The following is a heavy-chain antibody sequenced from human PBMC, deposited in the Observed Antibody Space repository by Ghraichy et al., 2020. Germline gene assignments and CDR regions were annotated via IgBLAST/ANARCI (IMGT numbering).Heavy chain of an antibody. CDR2: IGGSGGST. CDR3: AKGIAAGTTTIAYYYNGLDV. J-gene: IGHJ6*02. V-gene: IGHV3-23*01. D-gene: IGHD6-13*01. CDR1: GFTFSSYA. Sequence: GGSLRLSCAASGFTFSSYAMSRVRQAPGKGLEWVSGIGGSGGSTYYVDSVTGRFTISRDNSKNTLNLQMNSLRAEDTAVYYCAKGIAAGTTTIAYYYNGLDVWGQGTTVTVSS.